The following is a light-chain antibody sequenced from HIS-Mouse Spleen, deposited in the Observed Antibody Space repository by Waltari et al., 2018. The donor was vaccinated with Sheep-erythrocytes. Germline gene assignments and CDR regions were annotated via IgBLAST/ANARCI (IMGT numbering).Light chain of an antibody. J-gene: IGLJ2*01. CDR1: KLGDQY. Sequence: SYELTQPPSVSVSPGQTASITCSGEKLGDQYACVYQQKPGQSPVLVIYQDSKRPSGIPERFSGSNSGNTATLTISGTQAMDEADYYCQAWDSSTAVFGGGTKLTVL. V-gene: IGLV3-1*01. CDR3: QAWDSSTAV. CDR2: QDS.